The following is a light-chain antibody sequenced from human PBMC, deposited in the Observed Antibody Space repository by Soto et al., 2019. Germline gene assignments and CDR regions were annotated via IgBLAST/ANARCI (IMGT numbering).Light chain of an antibody. CDR1: QSINTY. Sequence: DIQMTQSPSSLSASVGDRVTITCRASQSINTYLNWYQQRPGKAPNLLIYGASSLQSGVPSRFSGSGSGTDFTLTISSLQPEDFATYYCQQSYTTPRTFGPGTKVDIK. CDR2: GAS. V-gene: IGKV1-39*01. CDR3: QQSYTTPRT. J-gene: IGKJ3*01.